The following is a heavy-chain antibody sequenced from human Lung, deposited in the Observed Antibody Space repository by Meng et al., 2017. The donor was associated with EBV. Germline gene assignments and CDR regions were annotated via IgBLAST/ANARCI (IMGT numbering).Heavy chain of an antibody. CDR3: ARLRLVWMFDY. CDR2: IYYSGST. Sequence: VHLQESGPGLVNPSGTLFLTCVVSGGAIDSGAYYWSWLRQRPGKGLEWIGYIYYSGSTFYTPSLKSRATLSVDTSKNQFSLKLNSVTAADTAVYYCARLRLVWMFDYWGQGALVTVSS. D-gene: IGHD6-19*01. J-gene: IGHJ4*02. V-gene: IGHV4-31*11. CDR1: GGAIDSGAYY.